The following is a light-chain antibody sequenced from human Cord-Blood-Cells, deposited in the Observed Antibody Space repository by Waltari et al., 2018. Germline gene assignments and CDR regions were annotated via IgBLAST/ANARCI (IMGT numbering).Light chain of an antibody. V-gene: IGKV1-39*01. CDR2: AAS. CDR3: QQSYSTPK. J-gene: IGKJ1*01. Sequence: DIQMTQSPSSLPASVGDRVTITCRASQSISSYLNWYQQKPGKAPKLLIYAASSLQSGVPSRFSGSGSGTDFTLTISRLQPEDFATYYCQQSYSTPKFGQGTKVEIK. CDR1: QSISSY.